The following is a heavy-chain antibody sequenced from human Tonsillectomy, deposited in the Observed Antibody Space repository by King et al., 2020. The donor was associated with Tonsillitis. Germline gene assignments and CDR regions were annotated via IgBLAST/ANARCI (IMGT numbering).Heavy chain of an antibody. Sequence: QLVQSGAEVKKPGSSVKVSCKASGGTFSSYAISWVRQAPGQGLEWMGGIIPVFGSANYAQRFQGRVTITADESTSTAYMELSSLRSEDTAVYYCARGGTLSNIFDIWGQGTMVTVSS. CDR3: ARGGTLSNIFDI. CDR2: IIPVFGSA. CDR1: GGTFSSYA. J-gene: IGHJ3*02. V-gene: IGHV1-69*01. D-gene: IGHD3-16*02.